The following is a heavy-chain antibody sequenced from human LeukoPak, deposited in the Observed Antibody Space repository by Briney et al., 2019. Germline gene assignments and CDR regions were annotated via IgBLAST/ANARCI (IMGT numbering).Heavy chain of an antibody. D-gene: IGHD2-8*01. CDR1: GYTFTSYG. V-gene: IGHV7-4-1*02. CDR3: ARGGLMVYAIRSFSFWFDP. CDR2: INTNTGNP. Sequence: ASVKVSCKASGYTFTSYGISWVRQAPGQGLEWMGWINTNTGNPTYAQGFTGRFVFSLDTSVSTAYLQISSLKAEDTAVYYCARGGLMVYAIRSFSFWFDPWGQGTLVTVSS. J-gene: IGHJ5*02.